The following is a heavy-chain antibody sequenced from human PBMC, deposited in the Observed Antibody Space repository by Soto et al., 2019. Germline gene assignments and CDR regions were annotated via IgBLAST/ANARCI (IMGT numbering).Heavy chain of an antibody. CDR2: ISGSGGST. V-gene: IGHV3-23*01. J-gene: IGHJ4*02. D-gene: IGHD6-13*01. CDR1: GFTFSSYA. Sequence: EVQLLESGGGLVQPGGSLRLSCAASGFTFSSYAMSWVRQAPGKGLEWVSAISGSGGSTYYADSVKGRFTISRDNSKNTLYLQMNSLRAEDTAVYYCAKDGPPYIAAAGTSDYWGQGTLVTVSS. CDR3: AKDGPPYIAAAGTSDY.